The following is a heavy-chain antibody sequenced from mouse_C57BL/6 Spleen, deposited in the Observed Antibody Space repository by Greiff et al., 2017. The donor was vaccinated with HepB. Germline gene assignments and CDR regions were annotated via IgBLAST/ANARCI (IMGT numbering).Heavy chain of an antibody. CDR1: GYSFTGYY. CDR3: ARSYDGYDHWYFDV. J-gene: IGHJ1*03. CDR2: IYPYNGVS. V-gene: IGHV1-31*01. Sequence: EVKLQESGPELVKPGASVKISCKASGYSFTGYYMHWVKQSHGNILDWIGYIYPYNGVSSYNQKFKGKATLTVDKSSSTAYMELRSLTSEDSAVYYCARSYDGYDHWYFDVWGTGTTVTVSS. D-gene: IGHD2-3*01.